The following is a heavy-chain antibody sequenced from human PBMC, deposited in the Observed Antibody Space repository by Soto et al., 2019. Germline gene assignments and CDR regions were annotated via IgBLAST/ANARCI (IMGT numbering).Heavy chain of an antibody. V-gene: IGHV3-23*01. CDR3: AKHVCSGGGCDYFDY. Sequence: ESGGGLARPGGSLRLSCAASGFTFSTYAMIWVRQAPGTGLEWLSAITSSGDNTYYADSVKGRFTISRDNSKNTLYLQMNSLRAEDTALYYCAKHVCSGGGCDYFDYWGLGTLVTVSS. CDR1: GFTFSTYA. J-gene: IGHJ4*02. D-gene: IGHD2-15*01. CDR2: ITSSGDNT.